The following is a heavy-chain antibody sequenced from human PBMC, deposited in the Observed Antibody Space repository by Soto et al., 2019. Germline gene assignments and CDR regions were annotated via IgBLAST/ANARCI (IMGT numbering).Heavy chain of an antibody. CDR1: GGTFSSYA. V-gene: IGHV1-69*13. Sequence: SVKVSCKASGGTFSSYAISWVRQAPGQGLEWMGGIIPIFGTANYAQKFQGRVTITADESTSTAYMELSSLRSEDTAVYYCARGRYDSSGYIPPDHDYWGQGTLVTVPQ. J-gene: IGHJ4*02. CDR3: ARGRYDSSGYIPPDHDY. D-gene: IGHD3-22*01. CDR2: IIPIFGTA.